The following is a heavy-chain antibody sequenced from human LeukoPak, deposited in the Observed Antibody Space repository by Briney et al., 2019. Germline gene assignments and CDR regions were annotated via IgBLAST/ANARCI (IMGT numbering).Heavy chain of an antibody. Sequence: ASVKVSCKASGYTFTSYYMHWVRQAPGQGLEWMGIIIPSGGSTSYAQKFQGRVTMTRDTSTSTVYMELSSLGAEDTAVYYCAKAGDGLLGPPYGMDVWGQGTTVTVSS. CDR3: AKAGDGLLGPPYGMDV. CDR2: IIPSGGST. CDR1: GYTFTSYY. V-gene: IGHV1-46*01. D-gene: IGHD5-18*01. J-gene: IGHJ6*02.